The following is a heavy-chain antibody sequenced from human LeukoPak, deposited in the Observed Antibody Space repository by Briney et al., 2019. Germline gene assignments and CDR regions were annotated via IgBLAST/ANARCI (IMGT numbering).Heavy chain of an antibody. D-gene: IGHD2-15*01. V-gene: IGHV4-34*01. J-gene: IGHJ4*02. CDR3: ARYSRGVGAASDY. CDR2: INHSGST. Sequence: PSETLSLTCAVYGGSFSAYYWSWIRHPPRQGLEWIGEINHSGSTNYNPSLKSRVTISVDTSKNQFSLKLSSVIAADTAVYYCARYSRGVGAASDYWGQGTLVTVSS. CDR1: GGSFSAYY.